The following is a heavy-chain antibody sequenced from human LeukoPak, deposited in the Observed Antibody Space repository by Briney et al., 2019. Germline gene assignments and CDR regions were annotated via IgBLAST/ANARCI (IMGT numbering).Heavy chain of an antibody. J-gene: IGHJ5*02. Sequence: GASVKVSCKASGYTFTSFDINWVRQATGQGPEWMGWMNPNSGNRGYARKFQGRVTMTRNTSINTAYMELSSLRSEDTAVYYCARRLGCANKTSCYNWFDPWGQGTLVTVSS. V-gene: IGHV1-8*01. CDR2: MNPNSGNR. CDR1: GYTFTSFD. D-gene: IGHD2-15*01. CDR3: ARRLGCANKTSCYNWFDP.